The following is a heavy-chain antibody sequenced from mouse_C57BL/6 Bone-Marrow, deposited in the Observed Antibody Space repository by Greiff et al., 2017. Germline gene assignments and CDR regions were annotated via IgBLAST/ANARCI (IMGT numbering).Heavy chain of an antibody. Sequence: ESGPELVKPGASVKLSCKASGYTFTSYDINWVKQRPGQGLEWIGWIYPRDGSTKYNEKFKGKATLTVDTSSSTAYMELHSLTSEDSAVYFCARDFYYDYDDYAMDYWGQGTSVTVSS. CDR2: IYPRDGST. CDR1: GYTFTSYD. CDR3: ARDFYYDYDDYAMDY. J-gene: IGHJ4*01. D-gene: IGHD2-4*01. V-gene: IGHV1-85*01.